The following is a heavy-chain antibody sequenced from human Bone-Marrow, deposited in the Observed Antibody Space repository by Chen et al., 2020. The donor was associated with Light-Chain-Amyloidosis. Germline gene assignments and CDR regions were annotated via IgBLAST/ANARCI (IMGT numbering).Heavy chain of an antibody. J-gene: IGHJ5*02. V-gene: IGHV4-59*01. CDR1: GGSIASDY. CDR3: ARGLGNGYGDNWFDP. CDR2: IYYIGDT. D-gene: IGHD5-18*01. Sequence: QVQLQESGPGLVKPSGTLSLTCTVSGGSIASDYWSWIRQPPGKGLEWIGYIYYIGDTHYNPSFKGRVTISIDTSKTHFSLNLISVTAADTAVYYCARGLGNGYGDNWFDPWCQGTLVTVSS.